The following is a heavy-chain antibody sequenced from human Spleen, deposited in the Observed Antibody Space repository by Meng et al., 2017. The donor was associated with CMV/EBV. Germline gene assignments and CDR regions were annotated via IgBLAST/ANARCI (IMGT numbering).Heavy chain of an antibody. Sequence: ASGFTFSSYSMNWVRQAPGKGLEWVSSISSSSSYIYYADSVKGRFTISRDNAKNSLYLQMNSLRAEDTAVYYCAREYCSSTSCPLDYWGQGTLVTVSS. D-gene: IGHD2-2*01. CDR1: GFTFSSYS. V-gene: IGHV3-21*01. J-gene: IGHJ4*02. CDR2: ISSSSSYI. CDR3: AREYCSSTSCPLDY.